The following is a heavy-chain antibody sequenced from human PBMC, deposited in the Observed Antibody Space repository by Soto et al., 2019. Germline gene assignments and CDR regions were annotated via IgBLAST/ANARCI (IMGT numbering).Heavy chain of an antibody. D-gene: IGHD3-22*01. Sequence: ASGKVSCKASVYTFITYGVSWVRQAPGQGLDWLGWISTYNGNTRYAERLQGRVTMTTDTTTNTAYMELRNPRSDDTAVYYCARGPTDYYDNSANYFLDYWGQGTLVTVSS. CDR1: VYTFITYG. CDR2: ISTYNGNT. CDR3: ARGPTDYYDNSANYFLDY. V-gene: IGHV1-18*01. J-gene: IGHJ4*02.